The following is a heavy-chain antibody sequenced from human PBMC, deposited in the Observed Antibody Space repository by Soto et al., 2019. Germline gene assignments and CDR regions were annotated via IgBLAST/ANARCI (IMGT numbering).Heavy chain of an antibody. CDR2: ISGSGGST. CDR3: AKDGIEVPGIAVAGTRFDS. Sequence: PGGSLRLSCAASGFTFSSYAMSWVRQAPGKGLEWVSAISGSGGSTYYADSVKGRFTISRDNSKNTLYLQMNSLRAEDTAVYYCAKDGIEVPGIAVAGTRFDSWGQGTLVTVPS. V-gene: IGHV3-23*01. D-gene: IGHD6-19*01. CDR1: GFTFSSYA. J-gene: IGHJ4*02.